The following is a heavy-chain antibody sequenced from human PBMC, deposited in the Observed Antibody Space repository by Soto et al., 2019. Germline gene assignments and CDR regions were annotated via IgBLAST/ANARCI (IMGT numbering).Heavy chain of an antibody. CDR3: ARDERLRFLEWEGNYGMDV. V-gene: IGHV3-21*01. D-gene: IGHD3-3*01. Sequence: GACLNLSCASLSFSFFIYSMKWVAKAPGKGLEWVSSISSSSSYIYYADSVKGRFTISRDNAKNSLYLQMNSLRAEDTAVYYCARDERLRFLEWEGNYGMDVWGQGT. CDR1: SFSFFIYS. J-gene: IGHJ6*02. CDR2: ISSSSSYI.